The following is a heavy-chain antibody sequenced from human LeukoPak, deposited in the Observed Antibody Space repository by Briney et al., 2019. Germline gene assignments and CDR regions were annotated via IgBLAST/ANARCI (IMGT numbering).Heavy chain of an antibody. Sequence: SETLSLTCTVSGGSIGYNYWNWIRQSPERGLEWIGYIPSSGSIDYTPSLRSRVTMSLDTSKNHLSLNLRSVSAADTAIYYCAGYDHTNYLAYWGQGILVTVSS. CDR1: GGSIGYNY. D-gene: IGHD1-14*01. CDR2: IPSSGSI. CDR3: AGYDHTNYLAY. J-gene: IGHJ4*02. V-gene: IGHV4-59*13.